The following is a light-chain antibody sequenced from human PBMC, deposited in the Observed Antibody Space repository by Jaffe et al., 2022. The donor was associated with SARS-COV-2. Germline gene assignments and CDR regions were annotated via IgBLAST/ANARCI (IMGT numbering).Light chain of an antibody. Sequence: QSALTQPASVSGSPGQSITISCTGTSSDVGGYKYVSWYQQHPGQAPKLMIYEVSNRPSGVPDRFSGSKSGNTASLTISGLQAEDEADYYCSSYTTSTTPYVLGTGTKVTVL. CDR3: SSYTTSTTPYV. CDR2: EVS. V-gene: IGLV2-14*01. CDR1: SSDVGGYKY. J-gene: IGLJ1*01.